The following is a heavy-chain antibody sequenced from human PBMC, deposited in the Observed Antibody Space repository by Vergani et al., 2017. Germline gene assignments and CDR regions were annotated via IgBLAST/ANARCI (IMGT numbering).Heavy chain of an antibody. CDR1: GGSISSYY. CDR2: IYYSGST. Sequence: QVQLQESGPVLVKPSETLSLTCTVSGGSISSYYWSWIRQPPGKGLEWIGYIYYSGSTNYNPSLKSRVTISVDTSKNQFSLKLSSVTAADTAVYYCARPDNYGDYVPFDYWGQGTLVTVSS. J-gene: IGHJ4*02. V-gene: IGHV4-59*01. D-gene: IGHD4-17*01. CDR3: ARPDNYGDYVPFDY.